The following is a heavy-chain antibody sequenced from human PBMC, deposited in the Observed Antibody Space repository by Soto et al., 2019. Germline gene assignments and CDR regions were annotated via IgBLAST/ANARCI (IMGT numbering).Heavy chain of an antibody. CDR2: IYHSGST. D-gene: IGHD2-21*02. CDR3: ARACGGDCYSAGNYFDY. CDR1: GYSISSGYY. Sequence: KPSETLSLTCAVSGYSISSGYYWGWIRQPPGKGLEWIGSIYHSGSTYYNPSLKSRVTISVDTSKNQFSLKLSSVTAADTAVYYCARACGGDCYSAGNYFDYWGQGTLVTVSS. J-gene: IGHJ4*02. V-gene: IGHV4-38-2*01.